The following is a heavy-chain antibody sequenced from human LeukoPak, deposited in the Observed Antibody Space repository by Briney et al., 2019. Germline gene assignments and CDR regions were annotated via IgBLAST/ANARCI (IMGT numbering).Heavy chain of an antibody. J-gene: IGHJ6*02. Sequence: GGSLRLSCAASGFTFSNYWMHWVRQAPGKGLVWVSRINGDGSSTSYADSYADSVKGRFTISRDNAKNTVFLQMNSLRAEDTAVYYCVRPLGYEGSYYYNGMDVWGHGTTVTVSS. D-gene: IGHD5-12*01. V-gene: IGHV3-74*01. CDR1: GFTFSNYW. CDR2: INGDGSST. CDR3: VRPLGYEGSYYYNGMDV.